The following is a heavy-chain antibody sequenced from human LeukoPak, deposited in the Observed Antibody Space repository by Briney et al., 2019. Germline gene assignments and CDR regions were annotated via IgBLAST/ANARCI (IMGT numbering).Heavy chain of an antibody. CDR3: ARDDDYNPLVH. Sequence: ASVKVSCKASGYTFSIYGVIWVRQAPGQGLEWMGWISTYNGNTNYAQKFQGRVTMTTDTSTSTAYMELRSLRSDDTAVYYCARDDDYNPLVHWGQGTLVTVSS. CDR1: GYTFSIYG. CDR2: ISTYNGNT. J-gene: IGHJ4*02. V-gene: IGHV1-18*01. D-gene: IGHD4/OR15-4a*01.